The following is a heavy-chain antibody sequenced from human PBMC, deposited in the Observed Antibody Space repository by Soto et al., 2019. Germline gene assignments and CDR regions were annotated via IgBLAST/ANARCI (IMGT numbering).Heavy chain of an antibody. V-gene: IGHV2-5*02. CDR2: IYWDDSK. CDR3: APKGSGSRAIAY. CDR1: GFSLSSNGVG. J-gene: IGHJ4*02. D-gene: IGHD3-10*01. Sequence: QITLKESGPTLVKPTQTLTLTCTFSGFSLSSNGVGVGWIRQPPGKALEWLAVIYWDDSKTYSPSLESRLTITHDTSKTQVVLTMTNMHPVDTCTYYCAPKGSGSRAIAYWGQGTLVTVSS.